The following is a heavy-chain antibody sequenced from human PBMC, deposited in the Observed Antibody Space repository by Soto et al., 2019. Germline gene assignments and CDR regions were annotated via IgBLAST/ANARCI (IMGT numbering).Heavy chain of an antibody. CDR2: IIPSVGVA. Sequence: QVQLVQSGAEVKKPGSSVKVSCKASGGTFSSYAFTWVRQAPGQGLEWMGRIIPSVGVANYAQKFQGRVTITADKSTSTAYMEVTSLRSEDTDVYYCARAQITRSSWSNFDYWGQGTLVTVSS. J-gene: IGHJ4*02. CDR3: ARAQITRSSWSNFDY. CDR1: GGTFSSYA. V-gene: IGHV1-69*04. D-gene: IGHD6-13*01.